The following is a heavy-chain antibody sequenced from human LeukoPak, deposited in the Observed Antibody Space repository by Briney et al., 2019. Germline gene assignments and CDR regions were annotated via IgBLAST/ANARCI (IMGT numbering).Heavy chain of an antibody. V-gene: IGHV4-59*01. J-gene: IGHJ5*02. CDR2: IYYSGST. Sequence: SETLSLTCTVSGGSIGSYYWSWIRQPPGKGLEWIGYIYYSGSTNYNPSLKSRVTISVDTSKNQFSLKLSSVTAADTAVYYCARNPDCSGGSCYLGIWFDPWGQGTLVTVSS. CDR1: GGSIGSYY. CDR3: ARNPDCSGGSCYLGIWFDP. D-gene: IGHD2-15*01.